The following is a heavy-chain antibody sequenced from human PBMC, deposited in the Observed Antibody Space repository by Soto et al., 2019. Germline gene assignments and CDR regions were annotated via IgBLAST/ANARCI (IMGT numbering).Heavy chain of an antibody. Sequence: QAQLEQSGAEVKKPGSSVKVSCKASGGTFSSYAISWVRQAPGQGLEWMGGNIPIFGTANYAQKFQSRVTIAADESTSTAYMELSSLRSEGTAVYYCARSLIEVADGAFDIWGQGTMVTVFS. D-gene: IGHD6-19*01. CDR3: ARSLIEVADGAFDI. CDR1: GGTFSSYA. J-gene: IGHJ3*02. CDR2: NIPIFGTA. V-gene: IGHV1-69*01.